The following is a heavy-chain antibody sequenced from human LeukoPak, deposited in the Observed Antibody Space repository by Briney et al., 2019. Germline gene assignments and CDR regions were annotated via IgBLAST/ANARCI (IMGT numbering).Heavy chain of an antibody. D-gene: IGHD1-1*01. V-gene: IGHV3-21*01. J-gene: IGHJ6*03. CDR2: ISSSSSYI. CDR1: GFTFSSYS. Sequence: GGSLRLSCAASGFTFSSYSMNWVRQAPGKGLEWVSSISSSSSYIYYADSVKGRFTISRDNAKNSLYLQMNSLRAEDTAVYYCAKSNYGTIYYYHYYMDVWGKGTTVTVSS. CDR3: AKSNYGTIYYYHYYMDV.